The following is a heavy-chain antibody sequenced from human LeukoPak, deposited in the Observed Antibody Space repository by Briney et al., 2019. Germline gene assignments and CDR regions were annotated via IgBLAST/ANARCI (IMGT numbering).Heavy chain of an antibody. Sequence: GRSPRLSCAASGFTFSWYAMDWVRQAPGKGLEWVAVISYDGSNKYYADSVRGRFTISRDNAKNTLYLQMNSLRAEDTAVYYCARVTYTITAAKGFDPWGQGTLVTVSS. V-gene: IGHV3-30-3*01. D-gene: IGHD6-13*01. J-gene: IGHJ5*02. CDR3: ARVTYTITAAKGFDP. CDR1: GFTFSWYA. CDR2: ISYDGSNK.